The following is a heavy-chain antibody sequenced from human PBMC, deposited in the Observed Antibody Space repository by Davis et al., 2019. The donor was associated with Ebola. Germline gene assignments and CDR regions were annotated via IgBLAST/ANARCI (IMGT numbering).Heavy chain of an antibody. CDR1: GYTFTSYY. Sequence: SVKVSCKASGYTFTSYYMHWVRQAPGQGPEWMGGIIPMFGSANYAPKFQGRVTITADEFTSTAYMELSSLRSEDTAVYYCAIRITGPNEYYYTMDVWGQGTTVTVSS. CDR3: AIRITGPNEYYYTMDV. V-gene: IGHV1-69*13. CDR2: IIPMFGSA. D-gene: IGHD1-20*01. J-gene: IGHJ6*02.